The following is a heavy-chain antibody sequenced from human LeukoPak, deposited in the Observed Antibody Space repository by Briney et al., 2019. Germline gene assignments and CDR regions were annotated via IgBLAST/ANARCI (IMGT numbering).Heavy chain of an antibody. V-gene: IGHV3-30-3*01. CDR3: ARALYGYNDYYYYGMDV. J-gene: IGHJ6*02. CDR2: ILYDGSNK. Sequence: PGGSLRLSCAASGFTFSSYAMHWVRQAPGKGLEWVAVILYDGSNKYYADSVKGQFTISRDNSKNTLYLQMNSLRAGDTAVYSCARALYGYNDYYYYGMDVWGQGTTVTVSS. CDR1: GFTFSSYA. D-gene: IGHD5-24*01.